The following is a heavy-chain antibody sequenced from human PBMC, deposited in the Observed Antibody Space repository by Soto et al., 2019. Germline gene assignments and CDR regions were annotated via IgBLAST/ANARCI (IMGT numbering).Heavy chain of an antibody. CDR1: RAFINSGGFY. CDR3: VRGGIAGHWFDP. Sequence: QVQLQESGPGLVKPTQTLSLTCSVSRAFINSGGFYYSWIRQPPGKGLEWLGYIFHSGSTLYNPSLRGRLTLSEDTSRYQLSLYLTSVTAADTAVYYGVRGGIAGHWFDPWGQGILVTVSS. V-gene: IGHV4-31*03. CDR2: IFHSGST. D-gene: IGHD2-15*01. J-gene: IGHJ5*02.